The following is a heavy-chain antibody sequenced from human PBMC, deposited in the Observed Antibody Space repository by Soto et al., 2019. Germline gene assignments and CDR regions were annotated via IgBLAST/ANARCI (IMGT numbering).Heavy chain of an antibody. V-gene: IGHV4-59*01. Sequence: QVQLQESGPGLVKPSETLSLTCTVSGGSISSYYWSWIRQPPGKGLEWIGYIYYSGSTNYNPSLKSRVTISVDTSKNQFSLKLSSVTAADTAVYYCARDAYYGGYYFDYWGQGTLVTVSS. CDR2: IYYSGST. CDR3: ARDAYYGGYYFDY. D-gene: IGHD4-17*01. CDR1: GGSISSYY. J-gene: IGHJ4*02.